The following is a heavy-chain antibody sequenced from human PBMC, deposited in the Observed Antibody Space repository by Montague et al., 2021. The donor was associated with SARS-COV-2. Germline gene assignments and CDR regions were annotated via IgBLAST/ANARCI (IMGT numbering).Heavy chain of an antibody. CDR3: ASGFSGSPWAFDI. Sequence: SETLSLTCSVSGGSTSSFYWSWIRQVPGKGLEWIGYIYNRGSSIYNPSLKSRVTISVDTSKSHVSLKLSSVTAADTAVYYCASGFSGSPWAFDIWGQGTIVTVSS. CDR1: GGSTSSFY. V-gene: IGHV4-4*08. CDR2: IYNRGSS. D-gene: IGHD1-26*01. J-gene: IGHJ3*02.